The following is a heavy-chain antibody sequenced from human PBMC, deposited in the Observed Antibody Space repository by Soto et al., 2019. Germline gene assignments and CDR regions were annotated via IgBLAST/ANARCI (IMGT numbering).Heavy chain of an antibody. Sequence: QLQLQESGPGLVKASETLSLTCTVSGGSISSSTSYWGWVRQPPGKGLEWIGSMWYGRNTFYSPSLQNRDTISVDTTENQFSMRLSSVTAAGMAVYFCARHGAWAPIDDWGQGTLVTVSS. V-gene: IGHV4-39*01. CDR3: ARHGAWAPIDD. J-gene: IGHJ4*02. D-gene: IGHD3-16*01. CDR1: GGSISSSTSY. CDR2: MWYGRNT.